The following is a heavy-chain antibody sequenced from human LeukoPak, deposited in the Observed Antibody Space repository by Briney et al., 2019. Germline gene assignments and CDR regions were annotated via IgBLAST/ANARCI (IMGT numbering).Heavy chain of an antibody. CDR1: GFTFSSYA. CDR3: ARDRHYGSGSYYDY. Sequence: GRSLRLSCAASGFTFSSYAMHWVRQVPGKGLERVAVISYDGSNKYYADSVKGRFTISGDNSKNTLYLQMNSLRAEDTAVYYCARDRHYGSGSYYDYCGQGTLVTVSS. D-gene: IGHD3-10*01. J-gene: IGHJ4*02. V-gene: IGHV3-30*04. CDR2: ISYDGSNK.